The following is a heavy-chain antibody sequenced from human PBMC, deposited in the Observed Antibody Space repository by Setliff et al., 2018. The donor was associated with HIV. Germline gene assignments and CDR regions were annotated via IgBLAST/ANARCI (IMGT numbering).Heavy chain of an antibody. J-gene: IGHJ4*02. CDR2: INSDGSST. D-gene: IGHD6-13*01. CDR3: AGSMGYFVKAD. CDR1: GFTFSRDW. Sequence: TGGSLRLSCVASGFTFSRDWMLWVRQAPRKGLVWVSRINSDGSSTSYADFVRGRFTMSRDNAKNSVFLQMNSLRGEDTAIYYCAGSMGYFVKADWGQGILVTVSS. V-gene: IGHV3-74*01.